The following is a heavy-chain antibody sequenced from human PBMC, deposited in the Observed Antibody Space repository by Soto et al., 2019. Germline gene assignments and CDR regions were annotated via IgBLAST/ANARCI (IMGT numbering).Heavy chain of an antibody. J-gene: IGHJ4*02. D-gene: IGHD2-8*02. CDR3: ARQNQYSTGSYFFDF. CDR1: DGSISSGAYY. V-gene: IGHV4-31*03. Sequence: SETLSLTCTGSDGSISSGAYYWSWIRQRPGKGLEWIGHIYYNGSPYYNPSLRGRVTISVHTSNDQFSLELNSVTAADTAVYFCARQNQYSTGSYFFDFWGQGILVTVSS. CDR2: IYYNGSP.